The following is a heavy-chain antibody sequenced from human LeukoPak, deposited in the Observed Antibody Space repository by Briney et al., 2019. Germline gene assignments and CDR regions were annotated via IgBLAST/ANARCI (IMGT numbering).Heavy chain of an antibody. CDR1: GFTFSSYG. V-gene: IGHV3-30*02. J-gene: IGHJ4*02. CDR3: AKDRVIVVGSPLDY. D-gene: IGHD3-22*01. CDR2: IRYDGSNK. Sequence: PGGSLRLSCAASGFTFSSYGMHWVRQAPGKGLEWVAFIRYDGSNKYYADSVKGRFTISRDNSKNTLYLQMNSLRAEDTAVYYCAKDRVIVVGSPLDYWGQGTLVTVSS.